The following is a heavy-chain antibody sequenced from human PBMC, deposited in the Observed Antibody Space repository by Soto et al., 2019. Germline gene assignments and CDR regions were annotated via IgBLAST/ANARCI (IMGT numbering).Heavy chain of an antibody. V-gene: IGHV1-69*13. CDR1: GGTFSSYA. CDR3: ARRGITIFGVVDYYYYYGIDV. D-gene: IGHD3-3*01. CDR2: IIPIFGTA. Sequence: SVKVSCKASGGTFSSYAISWVRQAPGQGLEWMGGIIPIFGTANYAQKFQGRVTITADESTSTAYMEPSSLRSEDTAVYYCARRGITIFGVVDYYYYYGIDVWGQGTTVTVSS. J-gene: IGHJ6*02.